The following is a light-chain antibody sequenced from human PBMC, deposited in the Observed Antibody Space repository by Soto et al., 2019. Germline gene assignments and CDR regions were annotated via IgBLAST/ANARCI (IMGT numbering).Light chain of an antibody. CDR2: VGTGGIVE. V-gene: IGLV9-49*01. J-gene: IGLJ2*01. Sequence: QLVLTQPPSASASLGASVTLTCTLSSGYSTYKVDWYQQRPGKGPRFVMRVGTGGIVESKGDDIPDRFSVLGSGLNRYLTIKNIQEEDESDYHCGADHGSGRNYVFGGGTKVTVL. CDR3: GADHGSGRNYV. CDR1: SGYSTYK.